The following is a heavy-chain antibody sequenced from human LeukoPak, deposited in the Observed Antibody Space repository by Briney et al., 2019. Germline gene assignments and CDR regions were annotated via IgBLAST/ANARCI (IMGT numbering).Heavy chain of an antibody. J-gene: IGHJ6*03. V-gene: IGHV3-21*01. CDR3: ARDPYSGSYGADYYYYMDV. Sequence: GGTLRLSCAASGFTFSSYCMSWVRQTPGQGLEWVSSITSGSSHIYYADSVKGRFTISRDNAKSSLYLQMNSLRAEDTAVYYCARDPYSGSYGADYYYYMDVWGKGTTVTISS. CDR2: ITSGSSHI. D-gene: IGHD1-26*01. CDR1: GFTFSSYC.